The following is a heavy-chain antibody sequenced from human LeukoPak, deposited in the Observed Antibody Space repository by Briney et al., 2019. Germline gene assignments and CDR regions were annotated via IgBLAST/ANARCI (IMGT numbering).Heavy chain of an antibody. D-gene: IGHD3-10*01. Sequence: GGSLRLSCAASGFTVSSNYMSWVRQAPGKGLEWVGRIKSKTDGGTTDYAAPVKGRFTISRDDSKNTLYLQMNSLKTEDTAVYYCTTEYNYYYGSGSYSTFDYWAREPWSPSPQ. CDR2: IKSKTDGGTT. CDR1: GFTVSSNY. J-gene: IGHJ4*02. V-gene: IGHV3-15*01. CDR3: TTEYNYYYGSGSYSTFDY.